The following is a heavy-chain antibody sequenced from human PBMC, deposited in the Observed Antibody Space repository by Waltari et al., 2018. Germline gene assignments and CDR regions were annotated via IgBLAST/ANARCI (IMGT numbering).Heavy chain of an antibody. Sequence: EVQLLESGGGLVQPGGSLRLSCAASGFSFSNYDMAWVRQAPGKGLEWVSGIRSSGGNTYYGDSVKGRFAISRDNSRNTLHLQMNGLRAEDTAIYYGTAWRVVAGTGWFDSWGQGTLVTVSS. CDR2: IRSSGGNT. V-gene: IGHV3-23*01. J-gene: IGHJ5*01. D-gene: IGHD2-15*01. CDR3: TAWRVVAGTGWFDS. CDR1: GFSFSNYD.